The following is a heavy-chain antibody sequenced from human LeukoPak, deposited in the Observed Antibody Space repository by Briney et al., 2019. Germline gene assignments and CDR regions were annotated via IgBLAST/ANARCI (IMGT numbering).Heavy chain of an antibody. J-gene: IGHJ4*02. CDR1: GGTISSYY. D-gene: IGHD1-26*01. Sequence: SETLSLTCTVSGGTISSYYWSWIRQPPGKRLEWIGYIYYSGSTNYNPSLKSRVTISVDTSKNQFSLKLSSVTAADTAVYYCARDLGATGDYWGQGTLVTVSS. CDR3: ARDLGATGDY. CDR2: IYYSGST. V-gene: IGHV4-59*01.